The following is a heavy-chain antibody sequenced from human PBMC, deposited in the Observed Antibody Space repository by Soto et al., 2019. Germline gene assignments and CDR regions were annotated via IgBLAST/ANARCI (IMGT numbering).Heavy chain of an antibody. CDR3: AKGLGVVVTSPFDY. J-gene: IGHJ4*02. V-gene: IGHV3-30*18. CDR2: ISYDGSLK. CDR1: GFTFTTSV. D-gene: IGHD2-21*02. Sequence: QVQLVESGGGVVQPGRSLRLFCAGSGFTFTTSVMHWVRQAPGQGLEWVAGISYDGSLKYHGDSVKGRFTISRDNSKNTLFLQMNSLRVEDTAVYYCAKGLGVVVTSPFDYWGQGTLVTVSS.